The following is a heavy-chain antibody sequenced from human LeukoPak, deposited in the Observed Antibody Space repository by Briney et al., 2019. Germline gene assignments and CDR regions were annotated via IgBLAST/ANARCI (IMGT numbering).Heavy chain of an antibody. D-gene: IGHD1-26*01. V-gene: IGHV4-39*01. J-gene: IGHJ4*02. Sequence: PSETLSLTCTVSGGSISSSSYYWGWIRQPPGKGLEWIGSIYYSGSTYYNPSLKSRVTIPVDTSKNQFSLKLSSVTAADTAVYYCARHVVVGAIVDYWGQGTLVTVSS. CDR3: ARHVVVGAIVDY. CDR2: IYYSGST. CDR1: GGSISSSSYY.